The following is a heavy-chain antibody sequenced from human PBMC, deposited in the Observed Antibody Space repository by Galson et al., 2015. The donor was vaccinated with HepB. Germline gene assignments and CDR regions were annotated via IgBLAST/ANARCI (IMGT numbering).Heavy chain of an antibody. CDR2: ISHDGSNK. J-gene: IGHJ3*02. CDR1: GFTFSNYA. CDR3: ARDRPDYYDNSGYSPGGIDI. V-gene: IGHV3-30*04. D-gene: IGHD3-22*01. Sequence: SLRLSCAASGFTFSNYAVHWVRQAPGRGLEWVAVISHDGSNKFYADSVKGRFTISRDSSKNTMYLQMNSLRLEDTAVYYCARDRPDYYDNSGYSPGGIDIWGQGTMVTVSP.